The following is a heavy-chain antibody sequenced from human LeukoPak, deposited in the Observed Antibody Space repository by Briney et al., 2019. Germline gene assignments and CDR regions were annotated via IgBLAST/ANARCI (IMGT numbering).Heavy chain of an antibody. CDR3: ARVLIVATIVYFDY. Sequence: PGGSLRLSCAASGFTLSSCWMSWVRQAPGKGLEWVANIKQDGSEKYYVDSVKGRFTISRDNAKNSLYLQMNSLRAEDTAVYYCARVLIVATIVYFDYWGQGTLVTVSS. CDR2: IKQDGSEK. J-gene: IGHJ4*02. D-gene: IGHD5-12*01. CDR1: GFTLSSCW. V-gene: IGHV3-7*01.